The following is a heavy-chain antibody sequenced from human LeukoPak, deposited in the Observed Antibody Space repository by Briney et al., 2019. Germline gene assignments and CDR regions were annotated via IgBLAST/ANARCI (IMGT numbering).Heavy chain of an antibody. Sequence: GGSLRLSCAASGFTFSSYEMNWVRQAPGKGLEWASYISSSGSTIYYADSVKGRFTISRDNAKNSLYLQMNSLRAEDTAVYYCAREAGYDYVWGSYPALWFDPWGQGTLVTVSS. J-gene: IGHJ5*02. CDR3: AREAGYDYVWGSYPALWFDP. D-gene: IGHD3-16*02. V-gene: IGHV3-48*03. CDR2: ISSSGSTI. CDR1: GFTFSSYE.